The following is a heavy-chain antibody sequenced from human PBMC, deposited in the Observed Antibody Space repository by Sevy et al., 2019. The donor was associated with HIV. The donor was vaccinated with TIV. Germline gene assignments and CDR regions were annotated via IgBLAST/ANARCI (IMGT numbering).Heavy chain of an antibody. Sequence: GGSLRLSCAASGFTVSSNYMSWVRQAPGKGLEWVSVIYSGGSTYYADSVKGRFTISRDNSKNTLYLQMNSLRAEDTAVYYCARDRVSGRPSWFDPWGQGTLVTVSS. CDR3: ARDRVSGRPSWFDP. CDR1: GFTVSSNY. CDR2: IYSGGST. V-gene: IGHV3-53*01. D-gene: IGHD1-26*01. J-gene: IGHJ5*02.